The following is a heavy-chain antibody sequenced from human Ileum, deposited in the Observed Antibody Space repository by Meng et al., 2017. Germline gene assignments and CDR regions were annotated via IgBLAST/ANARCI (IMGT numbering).Heavy chain of an antibody. CDR3: ASARYDN. D-gene: IGHD3-22*01. V-gene: IGHV4-31*03. J-gene: IGHJ4*02. CDR1: GGSNNSGSYY. CDR2: IYYSGTT. Sequence: QVQLQESGPGLVKSSQTLSLTCTVSGGSNNSGSYYWNCIRQVPEKGLEWIGFIYYSGTTYYNPSLKSRLSMSLDTSKNQFSLKLTSVTAADTAVYYCASARYDNWGQGTLVTVSS.